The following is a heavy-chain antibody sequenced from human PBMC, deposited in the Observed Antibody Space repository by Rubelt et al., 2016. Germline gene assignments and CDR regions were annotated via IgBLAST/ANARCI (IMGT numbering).Heavy chain of an antibody. CDR3: ARLGRGLSGSYHFHY. D-gene: IGHD1-26*01. Sequence: QLQLQESGPGLVKPSETLSLTCTVSGGSISSSSYYWGWIRQPPGKGLEWIGSIYYSGSTNYNPSLKSRVTISVDTSKNQVSLKLGSLTAADTAVYYCARLGRGLSGSYHFHYWGQGTLVTVSS. V-gene: IGHV4-39*07. J-gene: IGHJ4*02. CDR2: IYYSGST. CDR1: GGSISSSSYY.